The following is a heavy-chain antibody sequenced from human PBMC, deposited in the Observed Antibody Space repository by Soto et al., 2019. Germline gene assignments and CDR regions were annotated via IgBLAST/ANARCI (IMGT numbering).Heavy chain of an antibody. CDR2: ISGSGGST. CDR3: AKGRGDCSSTSCYVGSDY. CDR1: GFTFSSYA. D-gene: IGHD2-2*01. J-gene: IGHJ4*02. Sequence: EVQLLESGGGLVQPGGSLRLSCAASGFTFSSYAMSWVRQAPGKGLEWVSAISGSGGSTYYADSVKGRFTISRDNSKNALYLRMHGLSAEDTAVYYCAKGRGDCSSTSCYVGSDYWGQGTLVTVSS. V-gene: IGHV3-23*01.